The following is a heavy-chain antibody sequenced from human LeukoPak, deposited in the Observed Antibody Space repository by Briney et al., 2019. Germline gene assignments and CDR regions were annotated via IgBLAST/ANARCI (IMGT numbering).Heavy chain of an antibody. V-gene: IGHV4-4*07. J-gene: IGHJ4*02. D-gene: IGHD2-15*01. CDR1: GDSISSYC. CDR2: IHISGNT. CDR3: ARGGYCSGGSCYSSAYYFDY. Sequence: SETLSLTCTVSGDSISSYCWSWIRQPAGKGPEWIGHIHISGNTNYNPSLKSRVTISVDTSKNQFSLKLSSVTAADTAVYYCARGGYCSGGSCYSSAYYFDYWGQGTLVTVSS.